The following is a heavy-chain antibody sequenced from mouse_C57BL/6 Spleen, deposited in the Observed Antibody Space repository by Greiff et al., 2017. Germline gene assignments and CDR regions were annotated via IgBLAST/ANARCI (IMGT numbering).Heavy chain of an antibody. J-gene: IGHJ1*03. Sequence: EVQLQQSGPELVKPGASVKIPCKASGYTFTDYNMDWVKQSHGKSLEWIGDINPNNGGTIYNQKFKGKATLTVDKSSSTAYMELRSLTSEDTAVYYCARLDYSNYRYFDGWGTGTTVTVSS. CDR3: ARLDYSNYRYFDG. D-gene: IGHD2-5*01. CDR1: GYTFTDYN. V-gene: IGHV1-18*01. CDR2: INPNNGGT.